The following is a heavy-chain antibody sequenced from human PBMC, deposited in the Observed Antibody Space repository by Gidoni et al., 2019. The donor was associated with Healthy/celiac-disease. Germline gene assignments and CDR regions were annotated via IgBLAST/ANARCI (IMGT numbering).Heavy chain of an antibody. Sequence: QVQLQQWGAGLLKPSETLSLTCAVYGGSCSGYYWSWIRQPPGKGLEWIGEINHSGSTNYNPSLKSRVTISVDTSKNQFSLKLSSVTAAVTAVSYCASGRRYPPFASWGPGPLVTVSS. D-gene: IGHD2-2*02. CDR1: GGSCSGYY. J-gene: IGHJ4*02. CDR2: INHSGST. CDR3: ASGRRYPPFAS. V-gene: IGHV4-34*01.